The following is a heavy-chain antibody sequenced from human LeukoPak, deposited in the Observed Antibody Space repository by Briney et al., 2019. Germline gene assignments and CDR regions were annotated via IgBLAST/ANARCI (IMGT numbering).Heavy chain of an antibody. Sequence: GGSLRLSCAAPGFTFSSYAMHWVRQAPGKGLEYVSAISSNGGSTYYANSVKGRFTISRDNSKNTLYLQMGSLRAEDMAVYYCARMDRDYYDSSGYIYYYMDVWGKGTTVTVSS. V-gene: IGHV3-64*01. CDR2: ISSNGGST. CDR3: ARMDRDYYDSSGYIYYYMDV. CDR1: GFTFSSYA. D-gene: IGHD3-22*01. J-gene: IGHJ6*03.